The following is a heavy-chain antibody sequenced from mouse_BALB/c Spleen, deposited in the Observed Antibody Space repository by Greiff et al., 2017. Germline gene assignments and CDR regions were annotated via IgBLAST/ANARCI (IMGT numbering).Heavy chain of an antibody. V-gene: IGHV3-2*02. J-gene: IGHJ2*01. CDR3: AREEYYGPFDY. Sequence: EVQLQESGPGLVKPSQSLSLTCTVTGYSITSDYAWNWIRQFPGNKLEWMGYISYSGSTSYNPSLKSRISITRDTSKNQFFLQLNSVTTEDTATYYCAREEYYGPFDYWGQGTTLTVSS. CDR2: ISYSGST. D-gene: IGHD1-2*01. CDR1: GYSITSDYA.